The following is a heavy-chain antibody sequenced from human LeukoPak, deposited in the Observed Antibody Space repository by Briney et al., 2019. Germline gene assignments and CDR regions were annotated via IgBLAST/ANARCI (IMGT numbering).Heavy chain of an antibody. J-gene: IGHJ4*02. D-gene: IGHD1-14*01. CDR2: IYYSGNT. CDR1: GGSITRGTNY. V-gene: IGHV4-39*01. Sequence: SETLSLTCTVSGGSITRGTNYWGWIRQPPGKGLEWIGSIYYSGNTYYNPSLKSRVTISIDTSKNQVSLRLTSVTATDTAVYYCARHNPYFDYWGQGTLVTVSS. CDR3: ARHNPYFDY.